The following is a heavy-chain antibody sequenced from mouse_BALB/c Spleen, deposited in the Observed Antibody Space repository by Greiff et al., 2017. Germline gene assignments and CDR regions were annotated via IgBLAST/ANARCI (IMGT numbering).Heavy chain of an antibody. CDR1: GYTFTSYW. J-gene: IGHJ4*01. CDR2: IAPGSGST. V-gene: IGHV1S41*01. D-gene: IGHD4-1*02. CDR3: ARSRATGFYAMDY. Sequence: DLVKPGASVKLSCKASGYTFTSYWINLIKQRPGQGLEWIGRIAPGSGSTYYNEMFKGKATLTVDTSSSTAYIQLSSLSSEDSAVYFCARSRATGFYAMDYWGQGTSVTVSS.